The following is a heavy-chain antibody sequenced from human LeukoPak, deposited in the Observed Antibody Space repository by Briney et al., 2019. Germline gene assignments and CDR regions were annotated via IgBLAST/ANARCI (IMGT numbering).Heavy chain of an antibody. D-gene: IGHD6-19*01. CDR2: ISYDGSNK. V-gene: IGHV3-30*18. CDR3: AKGYSSGWYGVYYFDY. J-gene: IGHJ4*02. CDR1: GFTFSSFG. Sequence: GRSLKLSCAASGFTFSSFGMHRVRQAPGKELEWVAVISYDGSNKYYADSVKGRFTIFRDNSKNTLYLQMNSLRAEDTAVYYCAKGYSSGWYGVYYFDYWGQGTLVTVSS.